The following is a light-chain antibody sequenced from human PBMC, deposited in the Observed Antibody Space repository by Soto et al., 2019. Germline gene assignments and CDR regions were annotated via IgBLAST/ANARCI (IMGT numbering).Light chain of an antibody. J-gene: IGLJ2*01. CDR2: QVS. CDR1: SSDVGGYDY. CDR3: SSYAGSISKI. V-gene: IGLV2-8*01. Sequence: QSVLTQPPSASGSPGQSVTISCTGTSSDVGGYDYVSWYQQHPGKAPKVLIYQVSKRPSGVPDRFSGSKSGNTASLTVSGLQAEDEAVYYCSSYAGSISKIFGGGTQLTVL.